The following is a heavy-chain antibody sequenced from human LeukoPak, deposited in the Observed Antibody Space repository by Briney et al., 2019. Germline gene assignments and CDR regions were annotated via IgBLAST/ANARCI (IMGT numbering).Heavy chain of an antibody. Sequence: EASVKVSCKASGYTFTGYYMHWVRQAPGQGLEWMGWINPNSGGTNYAQKFPGRVTMTRDTSISTAYMELSRLRSDDTAVYYCARGSCSGGSCYSRWFDPWGQGTLVTVSS. CDR1: GYTFTGYY. D-gene: IGHD2-15*01. J-gene: IGHJ5*02. CDR3: ARGSCSGGSCYSRWFDP. V-gene: IGHV1-2*02. CDR2: INPNSGGT.